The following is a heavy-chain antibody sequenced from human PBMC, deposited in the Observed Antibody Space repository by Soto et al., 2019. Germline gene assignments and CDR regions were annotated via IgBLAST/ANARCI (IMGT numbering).Heavy chain of an antibody. V-gene: IGHV3-23*01. CDR3: AKDPPGDCSGGHCVTTFDS. Sequence: PGGSLRLSCAASGFTFSSCAMSWVRQAPGKGLEWVSTISGSAGSTYYSDSVKGRFTISRDNSNSMLYLQMNSLRAEDTALYYCAKDPPGDCSGGHCVTTFDSWGQGTQVTVS. J-gene: IGHJ4*02. D-gene: IGHD2-15*01. CDR2: ISGSAGST. CDR1: GFTFSSCA.